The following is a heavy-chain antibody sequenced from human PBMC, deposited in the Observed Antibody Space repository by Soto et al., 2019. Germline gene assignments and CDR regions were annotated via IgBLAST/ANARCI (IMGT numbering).Heavy chain of an antibody. V-gene: IGHV3-33*01. CDR2: IWYDGSNK. Sequence: QVQLVESGGGVVQPGRSLRLSCAASGFTFSSYGMHWVRQAPGKGLEWVAVIWYDGSNKYYADSVKGRFTISRDNSKNTLYLQMNSLRAEDTAVYYCARDRLTGTTSNDAFEIWGQGTMVNVSS. J-gene: IGHJ3*02. D-gene: IGHD1-20*01. CDR1: GFTFSSYG. CDR3: ARDRLTGTTSNDAFEI.